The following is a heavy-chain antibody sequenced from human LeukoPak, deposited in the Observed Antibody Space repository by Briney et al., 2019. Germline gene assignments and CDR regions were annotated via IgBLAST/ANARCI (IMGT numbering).Heavy chain of an antibody. D-gene: IGHD3-10*01. CDR2: ISSSSSYI. CDR3: ARDRTYYYGSGSQGFQH. Sequence: GGSLSLSCAASGFTFSSYSMNWVRQAPGKGLEWVSSISSSSSYIYYADSVKGRFTISRDNAKNSLYLQMNSLRAEDTAVYYCARDRTYYYGSGSQGFQHWGQGTLVTVSS. J-gene: IGHJ1*01. CDR1: GFTFSSYS. V-gene: IGHV3-21*01.